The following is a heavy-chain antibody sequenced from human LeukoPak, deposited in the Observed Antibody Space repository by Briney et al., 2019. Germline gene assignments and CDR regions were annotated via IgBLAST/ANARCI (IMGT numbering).Heavy chain of an antibody. CDR2: IYWDDDK. J-gene: IGHJ4*02. D-gene: IGHD4-17*01. CDR1: GFSLSTSGVG. Sequence: KESGPTLVNPTETLTLTCTFSGFSLSTSGVGVGWIRQPPGKALEWLALIYWDDDKRYSPSLKSRLTITKDTSKNQVVLTMTNMDLVDTATYYCAHNVGGRYYFDYWGQGTLVTVSS. V-gene: IGHV2-5*02. CDR3: AHNVGGRYYFDY.